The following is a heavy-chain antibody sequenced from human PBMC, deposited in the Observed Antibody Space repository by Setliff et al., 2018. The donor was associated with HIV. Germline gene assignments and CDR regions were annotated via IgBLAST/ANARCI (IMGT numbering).Heavy chain of an antibody. CDR3: AMIPY. V-gene: IGHV3-48*03. Sequence: GGSLRLSCAASGFTFSSYEMNWVRQAPGKGLEWVSYISNIGSTIYYADSVKGRFTISRDNAKNSLYLQMNSLRAEDSAVYYCAMIPYWGQGTPGTVSS. CDR2: ISNIGSTI. D-gene: IGHD2-2*02. J-gene: IGHJ4*02. CDR1: GFTFSSYE.